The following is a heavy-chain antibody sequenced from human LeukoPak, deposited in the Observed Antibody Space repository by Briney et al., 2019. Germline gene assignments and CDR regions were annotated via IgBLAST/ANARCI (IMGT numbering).Heavy chain of an antibody. CDR2: ISGSGDNT. D-gene: IGHD3-3*01. Sequence: PGGSLRLSCAASGFTFSSYAMSWVRQAPGKGLEWVSTISGSGDNTYHADSVKGRFTISRDNSKNTLYLQMNSLRAEGTAVYYCAKDLLVRGFDFWSGHPARLDYWGQGTLVTVSS. CDR1: GFTFSSYA. J-gene: IGHJ4*02. V-gene: IGHV3-23*01. CDR3: AKDLLVRGFDFWSGHPARLDY.